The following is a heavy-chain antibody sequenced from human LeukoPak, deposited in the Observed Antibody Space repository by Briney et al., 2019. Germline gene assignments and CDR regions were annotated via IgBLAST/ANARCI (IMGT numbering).Heavy chain of an antibody. Sequence: ASVKVSCKASGYTFTSYYMHWVRQAPGQGLEWMGIINPSGGSTSYAQKFQGRVTMTRDTSTSTVYMELSSLRSEDTAVYYCAREVSRWQLYGSGSYYRNWIDPWGQGTLVTVSS. D-gene: IGHD3-10*01. J-gene: IGHJ5*02. CDR2: INPSGGST. CDR1: GYTFTSYY. CDR3: AREVSRWQLYGSGSYYRNWIDP. V-gene: IGHV1-46*01.